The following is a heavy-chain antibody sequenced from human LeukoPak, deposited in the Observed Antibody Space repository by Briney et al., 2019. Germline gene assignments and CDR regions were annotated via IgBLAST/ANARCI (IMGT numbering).Heavy chain of an antibody. J-gene: IGHJ4*02. CDR2: ISTSGST. V-gene: IGHV4-4*07. D-gene: IGHD6-13*01. CDR1: GDSISSNS. Sequence: SETLSLTRSVFGDSISSNSWTWIRPPAGEGLEWIGRISTSGSTYYNPSLKSRLTMSIDTSKNQFSLRLSSVTAADTAMYYCARGSSWFHYWGQGTLVTVSS. CDR3: ARGSSWFHY.